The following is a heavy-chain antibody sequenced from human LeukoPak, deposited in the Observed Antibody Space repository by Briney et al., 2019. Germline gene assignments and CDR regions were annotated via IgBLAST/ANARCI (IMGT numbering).Heavy chain of an antibody. CDR1: GFTFSSYS. V-gene: IGHV3-48*01. J-gene: IGHJ1*01. CDR2: ISSSSTI. D-gene: IGHD1-26*01. CDR3: ARDRVFLVEATEYFQH. Sequence: GGSLRLSCAASGFTFSSYSMNWVRQAPGKGLEWVSYISSSSTIYYADSVKGRFTISRDNAKNSLYLQMNSLRAEDTAVYYCARDRVFLVEATEYFQHWGQGTLVTVSS.